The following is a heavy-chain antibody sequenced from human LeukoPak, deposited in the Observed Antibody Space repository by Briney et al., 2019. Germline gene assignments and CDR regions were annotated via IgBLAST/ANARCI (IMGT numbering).Heavy chain of an antibody. Sequence: SETLSLTCTVSGGSISSYYWSWIRQPPGQGPEWIGHIYYSGSTNYNPSLKSRVTMSVDTSKSQFSLKLSSVTAADTAVYYCARVYDSSGYYPFDYWGQGALVTVSS. V-gene: IGHV4-59*01. J-gene: IGHJ4*02. CDR3: ARVYDSSGYYPFDY. CDR1: GGSISSYY. D-gene: IGHD3-22*01. CDR2: IYYSGST.